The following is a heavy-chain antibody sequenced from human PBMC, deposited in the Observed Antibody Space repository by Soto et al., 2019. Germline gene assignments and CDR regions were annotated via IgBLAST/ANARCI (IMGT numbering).Heavy chain of an antibody. CDR1: GVSVSSGSFY. CDR2: GSYSGTT. CDR3: ARGATVTQYDY. Sequence: QVQLQESGPGLVKPSETLSLTCTVSGVSVSSGSFYWACIRQPPGKGLEWIGFGSYSGTTNYKPSLKSRGTISVDTARSQISLKVSSLTAADTAVDDCARGATVTQYDYWGQGTLVTVSS. J-gene: IGHJ4*02. V-gene: IGHV4-61*01. D-gene: IGHD4-17*01.